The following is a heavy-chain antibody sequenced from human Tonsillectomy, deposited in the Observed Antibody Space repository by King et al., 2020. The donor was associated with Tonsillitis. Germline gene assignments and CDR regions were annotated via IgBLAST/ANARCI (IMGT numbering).Heavy chain of an antibody. CDR1: RFTFSNYS. CDR2: ISRSSRTI. J-gene: IGHJ4*02. D-gene: IGHD5/OR15-5a*01. Sequence: VQLVESGGGLVQPGGSLRLSCAASRFTFSNYSMNWVRQAPGKGLEWGSYISRSSRTIYFADSVKGRFTISRDNAKNSLYLQMNSLRDEDTAVYYCARDNIDSVRPFDYWGQGTLVTVSS. V-gene: IGHV3-48*02. CDR3: ARDNIDSVRPFDY.